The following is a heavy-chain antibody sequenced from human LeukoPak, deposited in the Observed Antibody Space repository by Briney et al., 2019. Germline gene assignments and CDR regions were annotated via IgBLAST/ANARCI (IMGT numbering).Heavy chain of an antibody. CDR2: IGSTGFTK. D-gene: IGHD1-26*01. CDR3: ARDGTRGVADAFDI. CDR1: GFTVGTYE. Sequence: PGGSLRLSCAASGFTVGTYEMNWVRQAPGKGLEWVSHIGSTGFTKYYGDSVKGRFTISRDSAANSVYLQMNNLRVEDTAVYYCARDGTRGVADAFDIWGQGTMVTVSS. J-gene: IGHJ3*02. V-gene: IGHV3-48*03.